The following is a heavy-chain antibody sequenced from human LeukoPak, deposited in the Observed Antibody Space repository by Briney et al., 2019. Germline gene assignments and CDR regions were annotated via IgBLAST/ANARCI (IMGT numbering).Heavy chain of an antibody. D-gene: IGHD2-2*01. V-gene: IGHV4-34*01. Sequence: SETLSLTCAVYGGSFSGYYWSWIRQPPGKGLEWIGEINHSGSTNYNPSLKSRVTISVDTSKNQFSLKLSSVTAADTAVYYCARDYCSSTSCSDAFDIWGQGTMVTVPS. CDR2: INHSGST. CDR1: GGSFSGYY. J-gene: IGHJ3*02. CDR3: ARDYCSSTSCSDAFDI.